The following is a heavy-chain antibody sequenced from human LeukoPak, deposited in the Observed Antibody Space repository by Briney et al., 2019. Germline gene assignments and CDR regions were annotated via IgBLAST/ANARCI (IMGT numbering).Heavy chain of an antibody. CDR1: GYSFTNYW. CDR2: IYPGTSDT. D-gene: IGHD3-22*01. V-gene: IGHV5-51*01. CDR3: ARRGYDSRGYHFYFDY. Sequence: GESLKISCRASGYSFTNYWIGWVRQMPGKGLEWMGIIYPGTSDTKYSPSFQGHVTVSADKSISTAYLQWSSLKASDTAMYYCARRGYDSRGYHFYFDYWGQGTLVTVSS. J-gene: IGHJ4*02.